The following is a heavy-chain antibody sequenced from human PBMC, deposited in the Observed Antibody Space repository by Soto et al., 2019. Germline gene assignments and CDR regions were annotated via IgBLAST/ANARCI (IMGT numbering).Heavy chain of an antibody. V-gene: IGHV3-23*01. CDR1: GFTFSSYA. CDR2: ISGSGGTA. CDR3: AKDQLTTDYYYYYGMDV. J-gene: IGHJ6*02. Sequence: GGSLRLSCAASGFTFSSYAMSWVRQAPGKGLEWVSGISGSGGTAYYADSVKGRFTVSRDNSKNTLYLQMNSLRAEDTAVYYCAKDQLTTDYYYYYGMDVWGQGTTVTVSS. D-gene: IGHD4-17*01.